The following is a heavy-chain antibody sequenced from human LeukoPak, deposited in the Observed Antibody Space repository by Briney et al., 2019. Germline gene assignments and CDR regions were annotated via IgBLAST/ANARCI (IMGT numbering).Heavy chain of an antibody. CDR1: GGYFSGYY. D-gene: IGHD6-13*01. J-gene: IGHJ4*02. CDR2: INHSGST. Sequence: PSETLSLTCAVYGGYFSGYYWSWIRQPPGKGLEWIGEINHSGSTNYNPSLKSRVTISVDTSKNQFSLKLSSVTAADTAVYYCARASSSWYRDYWGQGTLVTVSS. CDR3: ARASSSWYRDY. V-gene: IGHV4-34*01.